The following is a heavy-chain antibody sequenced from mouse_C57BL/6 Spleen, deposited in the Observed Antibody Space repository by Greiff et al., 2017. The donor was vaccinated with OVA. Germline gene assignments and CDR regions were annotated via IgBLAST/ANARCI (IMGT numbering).Heavy chain of an antibody. D-gene: IGHD1-1*01. Sequence: EVHLVESGGGLVKPGGSLKLSCAASGFTFSSYTMSWVRQTPEKRLEWVATISGGGGNTYYPDSVKGRFTISRDNAKNTLYLQMSSLRSEDTALYYCARHYYGSSPFDYWRQGTTLTVSS. J-gene: IGHJ2*01. CDR1: GFTFSSYT. V-gene: IGHV5-9*01. CDR3: ARHYYGSSPFDY. CDR2: ISGGGGNT.